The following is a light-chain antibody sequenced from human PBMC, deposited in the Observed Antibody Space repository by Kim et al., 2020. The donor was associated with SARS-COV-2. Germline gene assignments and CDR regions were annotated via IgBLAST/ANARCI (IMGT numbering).Light chain of an antibody. Sequence: PRESTTRPGRASQSVSTNLAWYQVSPGHIPRLLIYGAASRATGIPARFSGSGSGTEFTLTISSLQSEDFAVYYCQQYNNWPPLTFGGGTKVDIK. CDR2: GAA. CDR3: QQYNNWPPLT. V-gene: IGKV3-15*01. J-gene: IGKJ4*01. CDR1: QSVSTN.